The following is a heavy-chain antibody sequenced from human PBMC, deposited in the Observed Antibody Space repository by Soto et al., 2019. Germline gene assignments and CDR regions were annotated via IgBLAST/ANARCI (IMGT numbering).Heavy chain of an antibody. CDR1: GFTFSNYA. D-gene: IGHD4-17*01. J-gene: IGHJ3*02. CDR3: AGRNTVLTEHDAFDI. Sequence: QVQLVESGGGVVQPGRSLRLSCAASGFTFSNYAIHWVRQAPGKGLEWVAVISHDGSNKYYADSVEGRFTLSRDNSKNALSLQMNSLRPGDTAVYYCAGRNTVLTEHDAFDIWGQGTMVTVSS. V-gene: IGHV3-30-3*01. CDR2: ISHDGSNK.